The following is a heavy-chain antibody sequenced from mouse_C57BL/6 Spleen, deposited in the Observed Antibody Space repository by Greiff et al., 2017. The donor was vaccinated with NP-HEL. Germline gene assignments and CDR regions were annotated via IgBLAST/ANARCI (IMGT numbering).Heavy chain of an antibody. CDR3: THSFNYYGSRDSWFAY. V-gene: IGHV6-3*01. Sequence: EVKVEESGGGLVQPGGSMKLSCVASGFTFSNYWMNWVRQSPEKGLEWVAQIRLKSDNYATHYAESVKGRFTISRDDSKSSVYLQMNNLRAEDTGIYYCTHSFNYYGSRDSWFAYWGQGTLVTVSA. D-gene: IGHD1-1*01. CDR2: IRLKSDNYAT. CDR1: GFTFSNYW. J-gene: IGHJ3*01.